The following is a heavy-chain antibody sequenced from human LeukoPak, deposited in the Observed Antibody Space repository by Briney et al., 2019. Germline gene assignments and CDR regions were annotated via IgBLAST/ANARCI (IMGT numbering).Heavy chain of an antibody. CDR3: ARLDSSGNYQEKFFDY. Sequence: PSETLSLNCTVSGGSINSNPYYWGWIRQPPGKGLEWIGSVYFSGSTYYNPSLKSRLTISVDTSKKQFFLKLSSVTAADTAVYYCARLDSSGNYQEKFFDYWGQGTLVTVSS. CDR1: GGSINSNPYY. V-gene: IGHV4-39*01. D-gene: IGHD3-22*01. CDR2: VYFSGST. J-gene: IGHJ4*02.